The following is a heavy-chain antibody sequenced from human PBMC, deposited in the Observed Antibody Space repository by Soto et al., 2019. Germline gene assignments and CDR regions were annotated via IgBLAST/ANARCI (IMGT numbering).Heavy chain of an antibody. Sequence: QVQLVQSGAEVKKPGASVKVSCKASGYTFTSYAMHWVRQAPGQRLEWMGWINAGNGNTKYSQKFQGRVTITRDTAASTAYMGLSSLRSEDTAVYYCARGRLAAGWHAYWGQGTLVPVSS. D-gene: IGHD2-15*01. CDR3: ARGRLAAGWHAY. CDR2: INAGNGNT. V-gene: IGHV1-3*01. J-gene: IGHJ4*02. CDR1: GYTFTSYA.